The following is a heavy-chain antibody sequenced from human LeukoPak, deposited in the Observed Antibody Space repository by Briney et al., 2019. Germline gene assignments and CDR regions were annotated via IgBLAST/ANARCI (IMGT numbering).Heavy chain of an antibody. D-gene: IGHD2-2*02. Sequence: PGGSLRLSCAGTGFTFSAYSLNWVRQAPGKGLEWVSYISSGAGDTYYADSVKGRFTISRDNAQSSLYLQMNSLRAEDTAVYYCARDGRDCSSTSCYTWDYYYGMDVWGQGTTVTVSS. CDR1: GFTFSAYS. J-gene: IGHJ6*02. CDR3: ARDGRDCSSTSCYTWDYYYGMDV. V-gene: IGHV3-48*01. CDR2: ISSGAGDT.